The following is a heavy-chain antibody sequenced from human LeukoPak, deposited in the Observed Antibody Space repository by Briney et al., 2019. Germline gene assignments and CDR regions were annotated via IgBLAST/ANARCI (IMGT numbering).Heavy chain of an antibody. D-gene: IGHD1-14*01. Sequence: ASVKVSCKASGYTFTGYYMHWVRQAPGQGLEWMGWINPNSGGTNYAQKFQGWVTMTRDTSIGTAYMELSRLRSDDTAVYYCARSPTYEPYYFDYWGQGTLVTVSS. CDR3: ARSPTYEPYYFDY. V-gene: IGHV1-2*04. CDR2: INPNSGGT. J-gene: IGHJ4*02. CDR1: GYTFTGYY.